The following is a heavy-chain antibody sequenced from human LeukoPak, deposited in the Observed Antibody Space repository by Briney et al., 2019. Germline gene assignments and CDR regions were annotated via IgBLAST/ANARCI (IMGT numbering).Heavy chain of an antibody. V-gene: IGHV1-24*01. CDR3: ARQRTRYDRSGGWFDP. J-gene: IGHJ5*02. CDR1: GYTLTELS. CDR2: FDPEDGET. Sequence: ASVKVSCKVSGYTLTELSMHWVRQAPGKGLEWMGGFDPEDGETIYAQKFQGRVTMTEDTSTDTAYMELSSLRSEDTAVYYCARQRTRYDRSGGWFDPWGQGTLVTVSS. D-gene: IGHD3-22*01.